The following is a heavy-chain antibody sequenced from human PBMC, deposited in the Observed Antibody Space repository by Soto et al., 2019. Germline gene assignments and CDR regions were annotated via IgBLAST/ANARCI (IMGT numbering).Heavy chain of an antibody. D-gene: IGHD1-7*01. CDR1: GGSVSSRSYY. CDR2: IYDSGTT. CDR3: ARDSRDKGNYGKHFDP. V-gene: IGHV4-61*01. Sequence: SETLSLTCTVSGGSVSSRSYYWSWIRQPPGKELEWIGYIYDSGTTNYNSALKSRVTISVDTSKNQFSLKLRSVTAADTAVYYCARDSRDKGNYGKHFDPWGQGIRVTVSS. J-gene: IGHJ5*02.